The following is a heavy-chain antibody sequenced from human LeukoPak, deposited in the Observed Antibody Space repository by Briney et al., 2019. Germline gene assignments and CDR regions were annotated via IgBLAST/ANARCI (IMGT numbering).Heavy chain of an antibody. Sequence: GGSLRLSCSASGFTVSSDYMSWVRQAPGKGLAWLSVIYSGGSTYYADSVKGRFTISRDNSKNTLFLQMNSLRAEDTAVYYCAKRAVPGNAFFDNWGQGTLVTVSS. D-gene: IGHD6-19*01. CDR1: GFTVSSDY. J-gene: IGHJ4*02. CDR2: IYSGGST. CDR3: AKRAVPGNAFFDN. V-gene: IGHV3-53*01.